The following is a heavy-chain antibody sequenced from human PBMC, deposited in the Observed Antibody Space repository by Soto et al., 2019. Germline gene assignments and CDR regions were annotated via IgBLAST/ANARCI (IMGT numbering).Heavy chain of an antibody. D-gene: IGHD3-10*01. CDR3: ARESYHGSGATVVAY. J-gene: IGHJ4*02. Sequence: QVQLQESGPGLVKSSETLSLTCTVSGGSISGYYWSWIRQPPGKGLEWIGYIYYSGTTSYNPSLYSRVTTSVDTSKNQFSLKVNSVTAADTAVYYCARESYHGSGATVVAYWGKGTLVTVSS. V-gene: IGHV4-59*01. CDR1: GGSISGYY. CDR2: IYYSGTT.